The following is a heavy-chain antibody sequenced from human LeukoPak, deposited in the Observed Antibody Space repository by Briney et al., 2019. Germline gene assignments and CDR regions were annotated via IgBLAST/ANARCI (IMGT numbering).Heavy chain of an antibody. CDR3: ASSESSGWYLFDY. V-gene: IGHV4-59*01. J-gene: IGHJ4*02. CDR1: GGSISSYY. CDR2: IYYSGST. D-gene: IGHD6-19*01. Sequence: PSETLSLTCTVSGGSISSYYWSWIRQPPRKGLEWIGYIYYSGSTNYNPSLKSRVTISVDTSKNQFSLKLSSVTAADTAVYYCASSESSGWYLFDYWGQGTLVTVSS.